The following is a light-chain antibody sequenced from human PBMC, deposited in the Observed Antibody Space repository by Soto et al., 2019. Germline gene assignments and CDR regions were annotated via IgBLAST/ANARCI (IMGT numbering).Light chain of an antibody. CDR3: QQYDSYSYT. CDR1: QTISAW. CDR2: KAS. J-gene: IGKJ2*01. V-gene: IGKV1-5*03. Sequence: DIQMTQSPSTLSASVGDRVTITCRASQTISAWLAWYQQKPGKAPKLLIYKASNLESGVPSRFSGSGSGTEFTLTSSSLQPDDFATYYCQQYDSYSYTFGQGTKLEIK.